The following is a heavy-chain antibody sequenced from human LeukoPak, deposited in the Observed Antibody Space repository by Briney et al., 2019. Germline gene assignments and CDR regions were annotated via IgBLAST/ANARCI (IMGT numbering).Heavy chain of an antibody. D-gene: IGHD6-19*01. CDR2: ISAYDGNT. Sequence: ASVKVSCKASGYTFTSYGISWVRQAPGQGLEWMGWISAYDGNTNYAQKLQGRVTMTTDTSTSTAYMELRSLRSDDTAVYYCARDCRGSVCPFVHDYWGHGTLVTVSS. J-gene: IGHJ4*01. V-gene: IGHV1-18*01. CDR1: GYTFTSYG. CDR3: ARDCRGSVCPFVHDY.